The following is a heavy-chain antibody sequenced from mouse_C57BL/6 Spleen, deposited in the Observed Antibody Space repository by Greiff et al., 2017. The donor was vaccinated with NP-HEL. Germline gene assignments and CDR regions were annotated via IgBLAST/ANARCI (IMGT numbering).Heavy chain of an antibody. CDR2: IRLKSDNYAT. J-gene: IGHJ3*01. CDR3: TGLHPYYYGSSYWFAY. Sequence: EVMLVESGGGLVQPGGSMKLSCVASGFTFSNYWMNWVRQSPEKGLEWVAQIRLKSDNYATHYAESVKGRFTISRDDSKSSVYLQMNNLRAEDTGIYYCTGLHPYYYGSSYWFAYWGQGTLVTVSA. CDR1: GFTFSNYW. V-gene: IGHV6-3*01. D-gene: IGHD1-1*01.